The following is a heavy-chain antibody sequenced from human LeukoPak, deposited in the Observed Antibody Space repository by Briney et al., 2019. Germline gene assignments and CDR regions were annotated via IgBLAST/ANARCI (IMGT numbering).Heavy chain of an antibody. CDR3: ARTYSYGPQTRFDY. CDR1: GYTFTSYF. D-gene: IGHD5-18*01. CDR2: INTNTGNP. J-gene: IGHJ4*02. Sequence: ASVKVSCKASGYTFTSYFIHWVRQAPGQGLEWMGWINTNTGNPTYAQGFTGRFVFSLDTSVSTAYLQISSLKAEDTAVYYCARTYSYGPQTRFDYWGQGTLVTVSS. V-gene: IGHV7-4-1*02.